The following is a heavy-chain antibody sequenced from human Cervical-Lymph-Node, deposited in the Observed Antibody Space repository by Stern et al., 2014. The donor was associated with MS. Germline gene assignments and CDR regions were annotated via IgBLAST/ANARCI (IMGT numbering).Heavy chain of an antibody. CDR3: VSYSLDY. D-gene: IGHD2-15*01. Sequence: QVQLLQPGGGVVQPGRSLRLSCAASGFNFSSYGMHWVRQAPGKGLEWVAVISYDDSNKYYADSVKGRFTISRDNSKNTLYLQMNSLRAEDTAVYYCVSYSLDYWGQGTLVTVSS. V-gene: IGHV3-30*03. CDR2: ISYDDSNK. CDR1: GFNFSSYG. J-gene: IGHJ4*02.